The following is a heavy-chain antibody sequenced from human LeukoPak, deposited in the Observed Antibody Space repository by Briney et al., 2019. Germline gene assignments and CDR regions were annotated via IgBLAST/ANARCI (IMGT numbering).Heavy chain of an antibody. D-gene: IGHD1-14*01. CDR1: GYTFTSYD. V-gene: IGHV1-8*01. Sequence: GASVKVSCKASGYTFTSYDINWVRQATGQGLEWMGWINPNSGNTGYAQKFQGRVTMTRNTSISTAYMELSSLRSEDTAVYYCASLRWDAPEPQKLITTPKIDHRPSLWGQGTLVTVSS. CDR2: INPNSGNT. CDR3: ASLRWDAPEPQKLITTPKIDHRPSL. J-gene: IGHJ4*02.